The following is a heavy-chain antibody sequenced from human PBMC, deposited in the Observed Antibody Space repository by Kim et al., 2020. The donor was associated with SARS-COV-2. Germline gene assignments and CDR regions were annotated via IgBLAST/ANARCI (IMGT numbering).Heavy chain of an antibody. V-gene: IGHV1-18*01. CDR1: GYTFTSYG. D-gene: IGHD4-17*01. J-gene: IGHJ4*02. Sequence: ASVKVSCKASGYTFTSYGISWVRQAPGQGLEWMGWISAYNGNTNYAQKLQGRVTMTTDTSTSTAYMELRSLRSDDTAVYYCARAGFLTVTTDHYYFDYWGQGTLVTVSS. CDR2: ISAYNGNT. CDR3: ARAGFLTVTTDHYYFDY.